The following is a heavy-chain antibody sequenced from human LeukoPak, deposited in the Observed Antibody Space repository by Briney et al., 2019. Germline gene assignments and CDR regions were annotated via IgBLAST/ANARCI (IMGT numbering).Heavy chain of an antibody. CDR2: ISGSGGST. V-gene: IGHV3-23*01. D-gene: IGHD3-10*01. CDR1: GFTFSSYG. CDR3: ASFDYYGSGSYSL. J-gene: IGHJ4*02. Sequence: GGSLRLSCAASGFTFSSYGMSWVRQAPGKGLEWVSAISGSGGSTYYADSVKGRFTISRDNSKNTLYLQMNSLRAEDTAVYYCASFDYYGSGSYSLWGQGTLVTVSS.